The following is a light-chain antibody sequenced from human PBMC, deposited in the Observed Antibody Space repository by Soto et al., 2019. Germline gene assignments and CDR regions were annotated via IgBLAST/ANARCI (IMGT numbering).Light chain of an antibody. CDR2: GAS. CDR1: QSIRSN. Sequence: EIVMTQSPATLSVSPGERATLSCRASQSIRSNLAWYQQKPGQAPRLLIFGASTRATGIPDRFSGSGSGTQFTLTISSLQSEDFAVYHCQQYNHWHQTFGQGTKVDIK. J-gene: IGKJ1*01. CDR3: QQYNHWHQT. V-gene: IGKV3-15*01.